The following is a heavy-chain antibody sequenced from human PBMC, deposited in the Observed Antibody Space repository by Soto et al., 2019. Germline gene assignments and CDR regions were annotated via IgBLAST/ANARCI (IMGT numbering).Heavy chain of an antibody. CDR1: GFTFNYYW. Sequence: EVQLVESAGGLVQRGGSLRLSCAASGFTFNYYWMHWVRQAPGQGLVLVSHIHSDGSKTTYADSVKGRFTISRDNAKNTLYLQMNSLRAEDTAVYYCVRGDRGGFDLWGQGTAVTVSS. V-gene: IGHV3-74*01. D-gene: IGHD2-21*02. CDR2: IHSDGSKT. CDR3: VRGDRGGFDL. J-gene: IGHJ3*01.